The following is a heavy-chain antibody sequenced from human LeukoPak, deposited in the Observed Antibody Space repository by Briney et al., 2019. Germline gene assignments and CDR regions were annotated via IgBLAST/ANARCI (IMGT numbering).Heavy chain of an antibody. V-gene: IGHV3-66*01. CDR1: GFTVSTKY. CDR2: IYSGGST. CDR3: ARGTGDVGAFDI. J-gene: IGHJ3*02. D-gene: IGHD7-27*01. Sequence: GGSLRLSCAASGFTVSTKYMTWVRQAPGKGLEWVSIIYSGGSTYYGDSVKGRFTISRDNSKNTLYLQMNSLRDEDTAVYYCARGTGDVGAFDIWGRGTMVTVPS.